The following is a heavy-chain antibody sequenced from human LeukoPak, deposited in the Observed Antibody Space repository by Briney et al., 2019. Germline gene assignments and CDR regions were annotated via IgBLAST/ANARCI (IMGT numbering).Heavy chain of an antibody. CDR1: GGSISGSSYY. Sequence: KPSETLSLTCTVSGGSISGSSYYWGWIRQPPGKGLEWIGSIYYSGSTYYNPSLKSRVTISVDTSKNQFSLKLNSVTATDTAVYYCARVFYYYYGMDVWGQGTTVTVSS. CDR3: ARVFYYYYGMDV. J-gene: IGHJ6*02. V-gene: IGHV4-39*02. CDR2: IYYSGST.